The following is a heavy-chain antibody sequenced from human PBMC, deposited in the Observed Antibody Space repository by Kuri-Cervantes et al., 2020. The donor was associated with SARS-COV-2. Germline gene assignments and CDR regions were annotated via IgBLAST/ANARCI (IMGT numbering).Heavy chain of an antibody. D-gene: IGHD1-1*01. Sequence: SQTLSLTCAVPGDSISSGGYSWSWIRQPPGKGLEWIGYVYQSGSAYYNPSLQSRVTLSIDRSKNTFSLKLTSVTAADSAVYFCARDGIPAATGFDYWSQGTLVTVSS. CDR1: GDSISSGGYS. J-gene: IGHJ4*02. V-gene: IGHV4-30-2*01. CDR2: VYQSGSA. CDR3: ARDGIPAATGFDY.